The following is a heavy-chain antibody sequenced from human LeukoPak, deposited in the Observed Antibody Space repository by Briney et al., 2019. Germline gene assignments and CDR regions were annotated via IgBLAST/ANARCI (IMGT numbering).Heavy chain of an antibody. Sequence: PGGSLRLSCAASGITFSSYDMNWVRQAPGKGLEWVSGISGSGGSTYYADSVKGRFTISRDNSKNTLYLQMNSLRAEDTAVYYCAKDRSAARVGATPTYYFDYWGQGTLVTVSS. V-gene: IGHV3-23*01. D-gene: IGHD1-26*01. CDR3: AKDRSAARVGATPTYYFDY. CDR1: GITFSSYD. J-gene: IGHJ4*02. CDR2: ISGSGGST.